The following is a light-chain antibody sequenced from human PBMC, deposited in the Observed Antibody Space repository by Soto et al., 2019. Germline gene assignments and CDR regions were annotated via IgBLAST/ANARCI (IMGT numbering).Light chain of an antibody. CDR3: QQRSSWPRT. Sequence: EIVLTQSPATLYLSPGERATLSCRASQSVSSYLAWYQQKPGQTPRLLIYDASNRSTGIPARFSGSGSVSDFTLTISSLEPEDFAVCYCQQRSSWPRTFGQGNNRELK. CDR1: QSVSSY. V-gene: IGKV3-11*02. J-gene: IGKJ2*01. CDR2: DAS.